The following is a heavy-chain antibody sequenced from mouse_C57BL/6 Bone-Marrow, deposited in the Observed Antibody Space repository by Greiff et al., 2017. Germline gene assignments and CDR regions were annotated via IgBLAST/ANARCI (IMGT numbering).Heavy chain of an antibody. Sequence: QVQLQQPGAELVKPGASVKVSCKASGYTFTSYWMHWVKQRPGQGLEWIGRIHPSDSDTNYNQKFKGKATLTVAKSSSTAYMQLSSLTSEEAAVYYSAIWYFDVWGTGTTVTVTS. CDR1: GYTFTSYW. CDR2: IHPSDSDT. J-gene: IGHJ1*03. V-gene: IGHV1-74*01. CDR3: AIWYFDV.